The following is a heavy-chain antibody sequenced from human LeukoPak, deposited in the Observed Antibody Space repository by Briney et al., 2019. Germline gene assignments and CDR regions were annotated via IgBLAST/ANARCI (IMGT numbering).Heavy chain of an antibody. Sequence: PGGSLRLSCAASGFTFDDYAMHWVRQAPGKGLGWVSGISRNSGSIGYADSVKGRFTISRDNAKNSLYLQMNSLRAEDMALYYCAKDLSYDFWSGYYDYWGQGTLVTVSS. J-gene: IGHJ4*02. CDR3: AKDLSYDFWSGYYDY. V-gene: IGHV3-9*03. CDR2: ISRNSGSI. D-gene: IGHD3-3*01. CDR1: GFTFDDYA.